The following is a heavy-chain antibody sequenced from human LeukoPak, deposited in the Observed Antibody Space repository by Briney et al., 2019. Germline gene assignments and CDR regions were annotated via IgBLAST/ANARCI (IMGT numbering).Heavy chain of an antibody. Sequence: ASVKVSCXSFGYTFTGYYIHWVRRALGQGLEWMGWINPESGATDYAQKFQGRVTMTRDTSISTAYMDLTSLRSDDTAVYYCARGLYHSDSSGYYSYWGQGTLVTVSS. CDR3: ARGLYHSDSSGYYSY. CDR1: GYTFTGYY. CDR2: INPESGAT. D-gene: IGHD3-22*01. V-gene: IGHV1-2*02. J-gene: IGHJ4*02.